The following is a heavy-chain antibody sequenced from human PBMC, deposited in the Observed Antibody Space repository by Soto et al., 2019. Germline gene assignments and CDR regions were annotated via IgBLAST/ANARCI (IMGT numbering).Heavy chain of an antibody. D-gene: IGHD2-21*01. CDR3: ANLKTYCGGDCYSQPDFDAFDI. Sequence: EVQLVESGGGLVQPGGSLRLSCAASGFTFSSYSMNWVRQAPGKGLEWVSYISSSSSTIYYADSVKGRFTISRDNAKNSLYLQMNSLRAEDTAVYYCANLKTYCGGDCYSQPDFDAFDIWSKGTMITVSS. V-gene: IGHV3-48*01. J-gene: IGHJ3*02. CDR2: ISSSSSTI. CDR1: GFTFSSYS.